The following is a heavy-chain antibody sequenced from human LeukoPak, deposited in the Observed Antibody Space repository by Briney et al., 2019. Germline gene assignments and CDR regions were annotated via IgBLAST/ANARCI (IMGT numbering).Heavy chain of an antibody. Sequence: SETLSHTCTVSGGSISSYYWSWIRQPPGKGLEWIGYIYYSGSTNCNPSLKSRVTISVDTSKNQFSLKLSSVTAADTAVYYCARDLYSNYPYYYYGMDVWGQGTTVTVSS. CDR1: GGSISSYY. D-gene: IGHD4-11*01. CDR3: ARDLYSNYPYYYYGMDV. V-gene: IGHV4-59*01. CDR2: IYYSGST. J-gene: IGHJ6*02.